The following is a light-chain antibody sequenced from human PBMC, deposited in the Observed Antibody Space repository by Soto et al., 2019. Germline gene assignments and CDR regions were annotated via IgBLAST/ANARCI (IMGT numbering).Light chain of an antibody. J-gene: IGLJ2*01. CDR3: AAWDDSLNGHVV. CDR2: SNN. V-gene: IGLV1-44*01. Sequence: QALVTQPPSASGTPGQRVTISCSGSSSNIGSNIVNWYQQLPGTAPKLLIYSNNQRPSGVPDRFSGSKSGTSASLAISGLQSEDEADYYCAAWDDSLNGHVVFGGGTKLTVL. CDR1: SSNIGSNI.